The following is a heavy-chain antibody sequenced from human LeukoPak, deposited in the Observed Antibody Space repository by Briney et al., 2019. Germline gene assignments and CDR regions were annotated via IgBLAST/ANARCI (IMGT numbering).Heavy chain of an antibody. CDR3: ARHWAVAGTTLDY. Sequence: SETLSLTCAVSGYSISSGYYWGWIRQPPGKGLEWIGRIYHSGSTYYNPSLKSRVTISVDTSKNQFSLKLSSVTAADTAVYYCARHWAVAGTTLDYWGQGTLVTVSS. D-gene: IGHD6-19*01. CDR1: GYSISSGYY. CDR2: IYHSGST. J-gene: IGHJ4*02. V-gene: IGHV4-38-2*01.